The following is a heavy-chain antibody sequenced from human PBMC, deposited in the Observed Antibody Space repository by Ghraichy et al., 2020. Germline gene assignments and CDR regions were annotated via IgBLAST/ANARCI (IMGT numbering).Heavy chain of an antibody. CDR1: GFTFSSYA. Sequence: GGSLRLSCSASGFTFSSYAMHWVRQAPGKGLEYVSAISSNGGSTYYADSVKGRFTISRDNSKNTLYLQMSSLRAEDTAVYYCVKAKGGWYSHPTLDYWGQGTLVTVSS. CDR2: ISSNGGST. J-gene: IGHJ4*02. CDR3: VKAKGGWYSHPTLDY. D-gene: IGHD6-19*01. V-gene: IGHV3-64D*06.